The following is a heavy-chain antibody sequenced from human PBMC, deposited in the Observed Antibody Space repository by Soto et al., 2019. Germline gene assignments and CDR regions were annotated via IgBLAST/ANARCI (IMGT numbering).Heavy chain of an antibody. V-gene: IGHV3-33*01. Sequence: QVQLVESGGGVVQPGRSLRLSCAASGFTFSSYGMHWVRQAPGKGLEWVAVIWYDGSNKYYADSVKGRFTISRDNSKNTQYLQMDSLRAEDTAVYSCARVSDYGDRLYYYYGMDVWGQGTTVTVSS. D-gene: IGHD4-17*01. CDR3: ARVSDYGDRLYYYYGMDV. CDR2: IWYDGSNK. J-gene: IGHJ6*02. CDR1: GFTFSSYG.